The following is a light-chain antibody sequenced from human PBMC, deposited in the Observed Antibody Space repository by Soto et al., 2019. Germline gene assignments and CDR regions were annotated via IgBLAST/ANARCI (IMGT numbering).Light chain of an antibody. CDR2: GAS. J-gene: IGKJ1*01. Sequence: EIFLTQSPGTLSFSPGERATLSCRARQSVSSNFLAWYQQKPGQAPRLLISGASSRATGIPDRFSGSGSGTDFTLTISRLEPEDFAVYYCQQYGNSPRTFGQGTKVDIK. V-gene: IGKV3-20*01. CDR3: QQYGNSPRT. CDR1: QSVSSNF.